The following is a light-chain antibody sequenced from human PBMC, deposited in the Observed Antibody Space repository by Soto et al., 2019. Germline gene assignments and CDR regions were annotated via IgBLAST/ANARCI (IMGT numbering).Light chain of an antibody. CDR1: SGDVGGYNY. Sequence: QSVLTQPASVSGSPGQSITISCTGTSGDVGGYNYVSWYQQHPGKAPNLIIFDVSNRPSGVSNRFSGSKSGNSASLTISGLQAEDEADYYCSSYTGSNTPVVFGGGTKVTVL. V-gene: IGLV2-14*01. CDR3: SSYTGSNTPVV. J-gene: IGLJ2*01. CDR2: DVS.